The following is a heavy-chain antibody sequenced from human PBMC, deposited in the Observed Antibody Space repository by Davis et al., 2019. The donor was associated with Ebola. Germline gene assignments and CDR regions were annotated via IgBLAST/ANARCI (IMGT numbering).Heavy chain of an antibody. CDR2: ISGSGGST. J-gene: IGHJ2*01. CDR3: AKIPGSALYFDL. Sequence: GESLKISCAASGFTFSSYAMSWVRQAPGKGLEWVSAISGSGGSTYYADSVKGRFTISRDNSKNTLYLQMNSLRAEDTAVYYCAKIPGSALYFDLWGRGTLVTVSS. V-gene: IGHV3-23*01. D-gene: IGHD3-10*01. CDR1: GFTFSSYA.